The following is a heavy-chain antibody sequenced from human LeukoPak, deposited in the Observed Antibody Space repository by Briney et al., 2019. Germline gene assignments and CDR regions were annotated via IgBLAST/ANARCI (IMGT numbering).Heavy chain of an antibody. CDR3: AREYYDYVWGSYRCFDY. CDR1: SASFSGYY. D-gene: IGHD3-16*02. V-gene: IGHV4-34*01. J-gene: IGHJ4*02. CDR2: INHSGST. Sequence: SETLSLTCAVYSASFSGYYWNWLRQPPGKGLEWIGEINHSGSTNYNPSLKSRVTISEDTSKNQFSLKLSSVTAAGTAVYYCAREYYDYVWGSYRCFDYWGQGTLVTVSS.